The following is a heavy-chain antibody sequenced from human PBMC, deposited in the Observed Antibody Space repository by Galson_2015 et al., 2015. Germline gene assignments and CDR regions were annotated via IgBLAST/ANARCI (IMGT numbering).Heavy chain of an antibody. CDR1: GYTLTSYS. CDR3: VRDVLDRSGWMRGGKYYFDS. V-gene: IGHV1-18*01. Sequence: SVKVSCMASGYTLTSYSIRWVRQAPGQGLEWMGLVTPSTGNTNSAQNLQGRVTLTTDTSTTTAYMQLRSLRSDDTAVYYCVRDVLDRSGWMRGGKYYFDSWGQGTLVPVSS. J-gene: IGHJ4*02. CDR2: VTPSTGNT. D-gene: IGHD6-19*01.